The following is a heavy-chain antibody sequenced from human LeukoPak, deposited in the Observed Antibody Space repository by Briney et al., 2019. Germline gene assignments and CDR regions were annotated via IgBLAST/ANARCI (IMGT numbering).Heavy chain of an antibody. CDR3: AGVASDLGFDP. CDR2: IYYSGST. Sequence: SETLSLTCTVSGGSISSSSYYWGWIRQPPGKGLEWIGSIYYSGSTYYNPSLKSRVTISVDTSKNQFSLKLSSVTAADTAVYYCAGVASDLGFDPWGQGTLVTVSS. D-gene: IGHD3-3*01. CDR1: GGSISSSSYY. V-gene: IGHV4-39*07. J-gene: IGHJ5*02.